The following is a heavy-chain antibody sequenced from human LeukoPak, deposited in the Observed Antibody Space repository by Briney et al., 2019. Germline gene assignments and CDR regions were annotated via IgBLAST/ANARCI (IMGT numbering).Heavy chain of an antibody. CDR2: ISSSSSYI. Sequence: GGSLRLSCAASGFTFSSYSMSWVRQAPGKGLEWVSSISSSSSYIYYADSVKGRFTISRDNAENSLYLQMNSLRAEDTAVYYCARARIAAADIDYWGQGTLVTVSS. V-gene: IGHV3-21*01. CDR1: GFTFSSYS. D-gene: IGHD6-13*01. J-gene: IGHJ4*02. CDR3: ARARIAAADIDY.